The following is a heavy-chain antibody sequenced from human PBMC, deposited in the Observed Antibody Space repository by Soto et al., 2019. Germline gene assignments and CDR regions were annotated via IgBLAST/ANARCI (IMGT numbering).Heavy chain of an antibody. CDR3: EILRDY. D-gene: IGHD3-10*01. CDR1: GYSFTTYW. J-gene: IGHJ4*02. CDR2: IDPGDSYT. V-gene: IGHV5-10-1*01. Sequence: EVQLVQSGAEVKKPGESLRISCKGVGYSFTTYWISWVRQMPGKGLEWMGRIDPGDSYTNYSPSFQGHVTMSVDKSINTAYLQWSSLEASDTAMYYCEILRDYWGQGTLVTVSS.